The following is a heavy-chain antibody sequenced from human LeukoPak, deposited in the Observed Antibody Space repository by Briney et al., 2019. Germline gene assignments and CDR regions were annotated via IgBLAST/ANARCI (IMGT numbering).Heavy chain of an antibody. Sequence: SETLPLTCTVSGDSVASGGYYWNWIRQPPGKGLEWIGYIYYSVSTNYNLSLKSRVTISLDTSENQFSLKLTSVTAADTAVYYCARGGRGRNWFDPWGQGTLVTVSS. V-gene: IGHV4-61*08. D-gene: IGHD3-10*01. CDR3: ARGGRGRNWFDP. CDR2: IYYSVST. J-gene: IGHJ5*02. CDR1: GDSVASGGYY.